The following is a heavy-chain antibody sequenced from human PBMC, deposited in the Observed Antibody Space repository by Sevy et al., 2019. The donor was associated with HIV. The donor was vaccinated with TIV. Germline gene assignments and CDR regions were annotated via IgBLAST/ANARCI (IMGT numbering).Heavy chain of an antibody. J-gene: IGHJ6*03. CDR1: GFTFSSYS. V-gene: IGHV3-48*01. CDR3: ARVAYCSSTSCDKARFYYYYMDV. D-gene: IGHD2-2*02. Sequence: GGSLRLSCAASGFTFSSYSMNWVRQAPGKGLEWVSYISSSSSTIYYADSVKGRFTISRDNAKNSLYLQMNSLRAEDTAVYYCARVAYCSSTSCDKARFYYYYMDVWGKGTAVTVSS. CDR2: ISSSSSTI.